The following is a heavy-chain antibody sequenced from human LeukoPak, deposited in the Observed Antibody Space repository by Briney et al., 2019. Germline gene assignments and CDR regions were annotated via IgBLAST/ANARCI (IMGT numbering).Heavy chain of an antibody. CDR1: GGSISSSSYY. D-gene: IGHD3-9*01. CDR3: AGSRLVIPDY. V-gene: IGHV4-39*01. CDR2: IYYSGST. J-gene: IGHJ4*02. Sequence: SETLSLTCTVSGGSISSSSYYWGWIRQPPGKGLEWIGSIYYSGSTYYNPSLKSRVTISVDTSRNQFSLKLSSVTAADTAVYYCAGSRLVIPDYWGQGTLVTVSS.